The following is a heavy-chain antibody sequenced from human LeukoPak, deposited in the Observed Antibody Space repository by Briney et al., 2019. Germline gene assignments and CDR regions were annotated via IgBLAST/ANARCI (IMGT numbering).Heavy chain of an antibody. V-gene: IGHV1-69*06. CDR2: IIPIFGTA. CDR1: GGTFSSYA. J-gene: IGHJ4*02. D-gene: IGHD2-21*02. CDR3: ARLHSDCGGDCPHLVDFDY. Sequence: ASVKVSCKASGGTFSSYAISWVRQAPGQGLEWMGGIIPIFGTANYAQKFQGRVTITADKSTSTAYMELSSLRSEDTAVYYCARLHSDCGGDCPHLVDFDYWGQGTLVTVSS.